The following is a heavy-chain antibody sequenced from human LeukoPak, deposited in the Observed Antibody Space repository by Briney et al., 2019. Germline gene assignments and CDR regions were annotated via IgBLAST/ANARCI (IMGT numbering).Heavy chain of an antibody. CDR1: GGSISSSSYY. D-gene: IGHD4-11*01. Sequence: SETLSLTCTVSGGSISSSSYYWGWIRQPPGKGLEWIGSIYYSGSTYYNPSLKSRVTISVDTSKNQFSLKLSSVTAADTAVYYCARAKESDYSFDYWGQGTLVTVSS. CDR2: IYYSGST. V-gene: IGHV4-39*07. J-gene: IGHJ4*02. CDR3: ARAKESDYSFDY.